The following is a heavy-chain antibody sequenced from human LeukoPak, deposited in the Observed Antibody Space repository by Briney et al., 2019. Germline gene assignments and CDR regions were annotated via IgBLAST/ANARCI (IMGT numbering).Heavy chain of an antibody. CDR1: GFTFSSYE. D-gene: IGHD6-13*01. Sequence: PGGSLRLSCAASGFTFSSYEMNWVRQAPGKGLEWLSYISSSDNTLYYADSVKGRFTISRDNAKNSLYLQMNSLRAEDTAVYYCARDGKDSSSWYDAFDIWGQGTMVTVSS. CDR3: ARDGKDSSSWYDAFDI. J-gene: IGHJ3*02. CDR2: ISSSDNTL. V-gene: IGHV3-48*03.